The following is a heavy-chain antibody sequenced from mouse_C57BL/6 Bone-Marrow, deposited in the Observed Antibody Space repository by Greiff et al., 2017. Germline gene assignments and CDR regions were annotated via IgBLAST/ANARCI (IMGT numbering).Heavy chain of an antibody. D-gene: IGHD4-1*01. Sequence: EVKLVESGAGLVKPGGSLKLSCAASGFTFSSYAMSWVRQTPEKRLEWVAYISSGGDYIYYADTVKGRFTISRDNARNTLYLQMSSLKSEDTAMYYCTRDRGNWDYWGQGTTLTVSS. J-gene: IGHJ2*01. CDR2: ISSGGDYI. CDR3: TRDRGNWDY. V-gene: IGHV5-9-1*02. CDR1: GFTFSSYA.